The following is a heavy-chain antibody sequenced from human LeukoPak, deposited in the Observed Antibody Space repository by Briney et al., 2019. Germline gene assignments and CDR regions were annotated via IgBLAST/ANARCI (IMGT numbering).Heavy chain of an antibody. Sequence: PGGSLRLSCAASGFTFSSYSMNWIRQPPGKGLEWIGEINHSGSTNYNPSLKSRVTISVDTSKNQFSLKLSSVTAADTAVYYCARRYSSSSRGDYYYGMDVWGQGTTVTVSS. V-gene: IGHV4-34*01. CDR1: GFTFSSYS. J-gene: IGHJ6*02. D-gene: IGHD6-6*01. CDR2: INHSGST. CDR3: ARRYSSSSRGDYYYGMDV.